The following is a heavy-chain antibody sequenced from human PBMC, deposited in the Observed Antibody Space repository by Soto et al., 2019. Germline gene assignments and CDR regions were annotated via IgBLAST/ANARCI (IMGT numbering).Heavy chain of an antibody. Sequence: QVQLVESGGGVVQPGRSLRLSCAASGFTFSSYGMHWVRQAPGKGLEWVAVISYDGSNKYYADSVKGRFTISRDNSKNTLYLQMNSLRAEDTAVYYCAKDCSSTSCYAGLGYWGQGTLVTVSS. D-gene: IGHD2-2*01. V-gene: IGHV3-30*18. CDR3: AKDCSSTSCYAGLGY. CDR2: ISYDGSNK. CDR1: GFTFSSYG. J-gene: IGHJ4*02.